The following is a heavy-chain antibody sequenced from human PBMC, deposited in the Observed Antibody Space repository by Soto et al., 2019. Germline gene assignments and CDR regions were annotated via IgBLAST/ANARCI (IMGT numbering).Heavy chain of an antibody. Sequence: QVQMVQSANEVKEPGASVKVSCKTSGYSFTNHGISWVRQAPGQGLAWVGWVSAYNGDTNYAPRLHHRVTMTTDTSARTAYMELRSLTSDDTAVYYCARDLLTTVTHRDFDYWGQGTLVTVSS. V-gene: IGHV1-18*01. CDR1: GYSFTNHG. CDR3: ARDLLTTVTHRDFDY. J-gene: IGHJ4*02. CDR2: VSAYNGDT. D-gene: IGHD4-17*01.